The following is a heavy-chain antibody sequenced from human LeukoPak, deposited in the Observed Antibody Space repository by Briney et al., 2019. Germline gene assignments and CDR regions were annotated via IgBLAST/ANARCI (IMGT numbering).Heavy chain of an antibody. CDR1: GGSFSGYY. CDR2: INHSGST. D-gene: IGHD3-10*01. J-gene: IGHJ4*02. V-gene: IGHV4-34*01. Sequence: PTETLSLTCTVYGGSFSGYYWSWIRQPPGKGLEWIGEINHSGSTNYNPSLKSRVTISVDTSKNQFSLKLSSVTAADTAVYYCARGYGPGSYYHYWGQGTLVTVSS. CDR3: ARGYGPGSYYHY.